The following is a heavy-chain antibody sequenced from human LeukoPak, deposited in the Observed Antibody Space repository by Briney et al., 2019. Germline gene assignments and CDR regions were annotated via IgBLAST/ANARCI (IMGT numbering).Heavy chain of an antibody. J-gene: IGHJ4*02. Sequence: SETLSLTCTVSGGSISSYYWSWIRQPPGKGLEWIGYIYYSGSTNYNPSLKSRVTISVDTSKNQFSLKLFSVTAADTAVYYCARYLQVAGRWYLDYWGQGTLVTVSS. CDR2: IYYSGST. CDR1: GGSISSYY. CDR3: ARYLQVAGRWYLDY. V-gene: IGHV4-59*08. D-gene: IGHD3-10*01.